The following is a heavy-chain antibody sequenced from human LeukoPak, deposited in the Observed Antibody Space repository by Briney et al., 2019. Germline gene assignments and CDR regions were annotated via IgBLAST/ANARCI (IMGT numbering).Heavy chain of an antibody. J-gene: IGHJ3*02. CDR1: GYTFTSYG. D-gene: IGHD2-2*01. CDR3: ARMGLGYCSSTSCSQAAFDI. V-gene: IGHV1-18*01. Sequence: ASVTVSCKSSGYTFTSYGISWVRQPPGQGLEWMGWISAYNGNTNYAQKLQGRVTMTTDTSTSTDYLELRSLRSDDTAVYYCARMGLGYCSSTSCSQAAFDIWGQGTMVTVSS. CDR2: ISAYNGNT.